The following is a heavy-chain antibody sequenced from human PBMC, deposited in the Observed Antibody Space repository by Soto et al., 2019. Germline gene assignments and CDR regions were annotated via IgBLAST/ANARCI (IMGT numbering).Heavy chain of an antibody. Sequence: PSETLSLTCTVSGGSISSSSYYWGWIRQPPGKGLEWIGSIYYSGSTYYNPSLKSRVTISVDTSKNQFSLKLSSVTAADTAVYYCASPAAGTSWGYYYYGMDVWGQGTTVTVSS. CDR1: GGSISSSSYY. J-gene: IGHJ6*02. CDR2: IYYSGST. D-gene: IGHD6-13*01. CDR3: ASPAAGTSWGYYYYGMDV. V-gene: IGHV4-39*01.